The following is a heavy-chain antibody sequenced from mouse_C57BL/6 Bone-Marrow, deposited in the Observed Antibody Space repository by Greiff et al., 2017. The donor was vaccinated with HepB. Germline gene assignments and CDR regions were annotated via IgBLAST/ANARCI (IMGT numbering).Heavy chain of an antibody. CDR1: GFSLTSYG. D-gene: IGHD2-3*01. J-gene: IGHJ4*01. CDR2: IWSGGST. CDR3: ARKVYDGYYYYYAMDY. V-gene: IGHV2-2*01. Sequence: QVQLKESGPGLVQPSQSLSITCTVSGFSLTSYGVHWVRQSPGKGLEWLGVIWSGGSTDYNAAFISRLSISKDNSKSQVFFKMNSLQADDTAIYYCARKVYDGYYYYYAMDYWGQGTSVTVSS.